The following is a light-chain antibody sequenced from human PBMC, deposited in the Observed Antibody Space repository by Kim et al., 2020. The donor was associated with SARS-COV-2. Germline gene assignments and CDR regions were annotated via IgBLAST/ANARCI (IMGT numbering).Light chain of an antibody. CDR1: SGSIDDNY. V-gene: IGLV6-57*03. Sequence: GKTVTISCTRSSGSIDDNYVQWYQQRPGGGPTTVIYEDDQSPSGVSDRFSGSIDNSSNSASLTISGLRTEDEADYYCQSYNRDNVLFGGGTQLTVL. J-gene: IGLJ2*01. CDR3: QSYNRDNVL. CDR2: EDD.